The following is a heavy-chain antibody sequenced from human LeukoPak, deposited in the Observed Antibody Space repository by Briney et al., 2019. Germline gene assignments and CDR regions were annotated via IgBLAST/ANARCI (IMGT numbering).Heavy chain of an antibody. J-gene: IGHJ3*02. D-gene: IGHD3-22*01. Sequence: SETLSLTCTVSGGSISSSSYYWGWIRQPPGKGLEWIGSIYYSGSTYYNPSLKSRVTISVDTSKNQFSLKLSSVTAADTAVYYCATELKYYYDSSGPWRAFDIWGQGTMVTVSS. CDR3: ATELKYYYDSSGPWRAFDI. V-gene: IGHV4-39*07. CDR1: GGSISSSSYY. CDR2: IYYSGST.